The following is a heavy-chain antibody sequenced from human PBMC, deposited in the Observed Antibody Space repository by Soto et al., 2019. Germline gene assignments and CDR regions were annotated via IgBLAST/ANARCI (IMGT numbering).Heavy chain of an antibody. J-gene: IGHJ3*02. CDR2: IYYSGST. V-gene: IGHV4-59*01. Sequence: SETLSLTCTVSGGSISSYYWSWIRQPPGKGLEWIGYIYYSGSTNYNPSLKSQVTISVDTSKNQFSLKLSSVTAADTAVYYCAVGVGARPFDIWGQGTMVTVSS. CDR3: AVGVGARPFDI. D-gene: IGHD1-26*01. CDR1: GGSISSYY.